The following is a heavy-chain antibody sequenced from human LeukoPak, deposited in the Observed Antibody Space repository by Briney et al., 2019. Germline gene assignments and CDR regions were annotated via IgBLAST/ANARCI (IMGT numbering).Heavy chain of an antibody. CDR2: ITAGGGST. J-gene: IGHJ4*02. D-gene: IGHD3-3*01. Sequence: GGSLRLSCAASGFTFSSYAMTWVRQAPGKGLEWVSSITAGGGSTYYADSVKGRFTISRDNSKNTLYLQMNSLRAEDTAVYYCAKVPTIFGSGDYFDYWGQGTLVTVSS. V-gene: IGHV3-23*01. CDR1: GFTFSSYA. CDR3: AKVPTIFGSGDYFDY.